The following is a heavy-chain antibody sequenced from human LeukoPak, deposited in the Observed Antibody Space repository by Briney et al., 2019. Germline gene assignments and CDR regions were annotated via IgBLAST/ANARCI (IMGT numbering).Heavy chain of an antibody. D-gene: IGHD1-14*01. J-gene: IGHJ1*01. CDR1: GGSISSGGYY. CDR2: INYSGGT. V-gene: IGHV4-31*03. Sequence: KPSETLSLTCTVSGGSISSGGYYWNWFRQHPGKGLEWIGYINYSGGTFYNPSLKSRIIMSVDTSKNQFSLNLSSVTAADTAVYYCARLNRPRKYFQHWGQGTLVTVSS. CDR3: ARLNRPRKYFQH.